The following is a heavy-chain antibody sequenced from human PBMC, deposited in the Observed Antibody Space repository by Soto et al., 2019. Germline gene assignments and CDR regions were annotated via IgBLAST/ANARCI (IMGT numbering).Heavy chain of an antibody. V-gene: IGHV1-69*13. CDR2: IIPIFGTA. CDR3: ASSSSWFYYFYY. J-gene: IGHJ4*02. CDR1: GGTFSSYA. D-gene: IGHD6-13*01. Sequence: SVKVSCKASGGTFSSYAISWVRQAPGQGLEWMGGIIPIFGTANYAQKFQGRVTITADESTSTAYMELSSLRSEGTAVYYCASSSSWFYYFYYWGQGTLVTVSS.